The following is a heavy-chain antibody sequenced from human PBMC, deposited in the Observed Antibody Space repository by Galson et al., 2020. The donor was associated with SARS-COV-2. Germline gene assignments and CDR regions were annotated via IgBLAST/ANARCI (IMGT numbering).Heavy chain of an antibody. Sequence: SETLSLTCSVSGDSISSRSHYWSWIRQPAGKGLEWIGRIYIRGSTNYNPSLRSRVTMSVDPSKQKFSLELTSVTAADTAVYYCARSQSEYTYGFYFDYWGPGALVAVSS. CDR1: GDSISSRSHY. CDR2: IYIRGST. V-gene: IGHV4-61*02. CDR3: ARSQSEYTYGFYFDY. J-gene: IGHJ4*02. D-gene: IGHD5-18*01.